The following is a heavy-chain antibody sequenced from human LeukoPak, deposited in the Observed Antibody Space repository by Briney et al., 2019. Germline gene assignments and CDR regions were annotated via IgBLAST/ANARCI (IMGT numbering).Heavy chain of an antibody. D-gene: IGHD2-2*01. Sequence: GGSLRLSCAASGFTFSSYEMNWVRQAPGKGLEWVSYISSSGSTIYYADSVKGRFTISRDNAKNSLYLQMNSLRAEDTAVYYCARDALVVTDIWGQGTMVTVSS. CDR2: ISSSGSTI. CDR1: GFTFSSYE. CDR3: ARDALVVTDI. J-gene: IGHJ3*02. V-gene: IGHV3-48*03.